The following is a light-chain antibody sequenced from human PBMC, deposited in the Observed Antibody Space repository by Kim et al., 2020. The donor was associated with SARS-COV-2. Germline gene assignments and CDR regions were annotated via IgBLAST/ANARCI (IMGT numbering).Light chain of an antibody. V-gene: IGLV1-47*01. J-gene: IGLJ2*01. CDR2: RNN. CDR1: STNIGSNY. Sequence: PGQRVTISCSGSSTNIGSNYVYWYHQLPGTAPKLLIYRNNQRPSGVPDRFSGSKSGTSASLAISGLRSEDEADYYCAAWDDSLSALFGGGTQLTVL. CDR3: AAWDDSLSAL.